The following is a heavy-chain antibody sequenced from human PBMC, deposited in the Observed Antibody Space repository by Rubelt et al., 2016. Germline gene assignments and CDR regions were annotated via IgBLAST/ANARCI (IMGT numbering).Heavy chain of an antibody. CDR3: ARDLPPAGLEVDY. V-gene: IGHV4-39*07. CDR2: IYYSGGT. CDR1: GGSISSSAYY. J-gene: IGHJ4*02. D-gene: IGHD2-2*01. Sequence: QLQLQESGPGLVKPSETLSLPCTVSGGSISSSAYYWGWIRQPPGKGLEWIGTIYYSGGTYYNPSLNSRVTISMDTSRNQFSLKLTSGTAADTAVYYCARDLPPAGLEVDYWGQGTLVTVSS.